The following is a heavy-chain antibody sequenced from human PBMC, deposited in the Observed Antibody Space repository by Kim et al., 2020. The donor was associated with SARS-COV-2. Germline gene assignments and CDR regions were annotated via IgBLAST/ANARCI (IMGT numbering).Heavy chain of an antibody. CDR2: IYYSGST. Sequence: SETLSLTCTVSGGSISSYYWSWIRQPPGKGLEWIGYIYYSGSTNYNPSLKSRVTISVDTSKNQFSLKLSSVTAADTAVYYCAGWDYDFWSGYFYWGQGTL. CDR1: GGSISSYY. D-gene: IGHD3-3*01. J-gene: IGHJ4*02. CDR3: AGWDYDFWSGYFY. V-gene: IGHV4-59*01.